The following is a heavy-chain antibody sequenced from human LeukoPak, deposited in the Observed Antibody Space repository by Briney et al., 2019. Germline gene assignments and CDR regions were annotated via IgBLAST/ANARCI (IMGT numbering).Heavy chain of an antibody. J-gene: IGHJ4*02. D-gene: IGHD6-19*01. CDR2: INHGGST. V-gene: IGHV4-34*01. CDR3: ARGLSSGWSELESYYFDY. CDR1: GGSFSGYY. Sequence: SETLSLTCAVYGGSFSGYYWSWIRQPPGKGLEWIGKINHGGSTTYNPSLKSRVTISVDTSKNQFSLKLSSVTAADTAVYYCARGLSSGWSELESYYFDYWGQGTLVTVSS.